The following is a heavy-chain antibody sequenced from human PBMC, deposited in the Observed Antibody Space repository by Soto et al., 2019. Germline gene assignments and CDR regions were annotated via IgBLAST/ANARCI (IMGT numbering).Heavy chain of an antibody. Sequence: GGSLRLSCAASGFTFSSYAMHWVRQAPGKGLEWVAVISYDGGNKYYADSVKGRFTISRDNSKNTLFLQMNSLRAEDTAVYYCARRDYAAMVRGVVSGMDVWGQGTTVTVSS. CDR3: ARRDYAAMVRGVVSGMDV. J-gene: IGHJ6*02. D-gene: IGHD3-10*01. V-gene: IGHV3-30-3*01. CDR2: ISYDGGNK. CDR1: GFTFSSYA.